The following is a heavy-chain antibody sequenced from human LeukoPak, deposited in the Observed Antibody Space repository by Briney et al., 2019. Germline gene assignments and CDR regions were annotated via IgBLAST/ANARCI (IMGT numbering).Heavy chain of an antibody. CDR3: ARNPYYYDSSGSLYYFDY. CDR2: INHSGST. CDR1: GGSFSGYY. V-gene: IGHV4-34*01. D-gene: IGHD3-22*01. Sequence: SETLSLTCAVYGGSFSGYYWSWIRQPPGKGLEWIGEINHSGSTNYNSSLKSRVTISVDTSKNQFSLKLSSVTAADTAVYYCARNPYYYDSSGSLYYFDYWGQGTLVTVSS. J-gene: IGHJ4*02.